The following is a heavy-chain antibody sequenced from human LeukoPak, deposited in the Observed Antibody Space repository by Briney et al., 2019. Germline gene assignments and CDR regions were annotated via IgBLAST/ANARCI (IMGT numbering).Heavy chain of an antibody. V-gene: IGHV1-69*05. CDR3: ANSPISYSSSSYFDY. J-gene: IGHJ4*02. Sequence: ASVKVSCKASGGTFSSYAISWVRQAPGQGLEWMGGIIPIFGTANYAQKFQGRVTITTDESTSTAYMELSSLRSEDTAVYYCANSPISYSSSSYFDYWGQGTLVTVSS. D-gene: IGHD6-6*01. CDR1: GGTFSSYA. CDR2: IIPIFGTA.